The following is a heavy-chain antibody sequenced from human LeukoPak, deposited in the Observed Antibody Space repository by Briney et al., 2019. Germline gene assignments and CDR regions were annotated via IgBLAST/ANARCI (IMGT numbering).Heavy chain of an antibody. CDR2: INHSGST. CDR3: ARVGVVAATPSGFDY. D-gene: IGHD2-15*01. V-gene: IGHV4-34*01. CDR1: GGSFSGYY. Sequence: SETLSLTCAVYGGSFSGYYWSWIRQPPGKGLEWNGEINHSGSTNYNPSLKSRVTISVDTSKNQFSLKLSSVTAADTAVYYCARVGVVAATPSGFDYWGQGTLVTVSS. J-gene: IGHJ4*02.